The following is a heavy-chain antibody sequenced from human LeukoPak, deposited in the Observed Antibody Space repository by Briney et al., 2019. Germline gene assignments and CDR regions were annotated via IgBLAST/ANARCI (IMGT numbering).Heavy chain of an antibody. D-gene: IGHD2-21*02. CDR3: ARLQKVMVTATDYWYFDL. V-gene: IGHV4-59*01. CDR1: GVSISSDY. CDR2: VYYSGNT. J-gene: IGHJ2*01. Sequence: SETLSLTCTVSGVSISSDYWNWIRQTPEKGLEWIGYVYYSGNTNYNPPLKSRILLAVDTSKNQFSLTLFSVTAADTGVYYCARLQKVMVTATDYWYFDLWGRGTLLTVSS.